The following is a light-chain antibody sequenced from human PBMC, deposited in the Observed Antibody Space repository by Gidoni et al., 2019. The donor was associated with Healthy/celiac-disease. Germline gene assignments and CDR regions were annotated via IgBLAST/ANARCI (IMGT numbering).Light chain of an antibody. J-gene: IGKJ4*01. V-gene: IGKV4-1*01. Sequence: DIVMTRSPDSLAVSLGERATINCKSSQSVVYSSNNKNYLAWYQQKPGQPPKLLIYWASTRDSGVPDRFSGSGSGTDFTLTISSLHAEDVAVYYCQQYYSPPLTFGGGTKVEIK. CDR3: QQYYSPPLT. CDR2: WAS. CDR1: QSVVYSSNNKNY.